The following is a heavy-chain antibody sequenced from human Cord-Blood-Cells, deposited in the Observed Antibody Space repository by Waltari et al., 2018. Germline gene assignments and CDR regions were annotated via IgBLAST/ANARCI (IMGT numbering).Heavy chain of an antibody. CDR1: GGTFSSYA. CDR2: IIPIFGTA. D-gene: IGHD3-10*01. J-gene: IGHJ3*02. V-gene: IGHV1-69*18. Sequence: QVQLVQSGAEVKKPGSSVKVSCKASGGTFSSYAISWVRPAPGQGLAWMGRIIPIFGTANYAQKCHGRVTITADESTSTAYMELSSLRSEDTAVYYCARDQVRGLKAFDIWGQGTIVTVSS. CDR3: ARDQVRGLKAFDI.